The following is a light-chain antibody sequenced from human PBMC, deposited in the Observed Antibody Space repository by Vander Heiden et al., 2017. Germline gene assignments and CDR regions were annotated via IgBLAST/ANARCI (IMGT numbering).Light chain of an antibody. Sequence: QSALTQPRSVSGSPGTSVTISCSGASSDVGAYDYVSWYQQHPGKAPKLMIYDVTKRPSGVPDRFSGSKSGNTASLTISGLQAEDEADYYCCSYAGSYTHWVFGGGTKLTVL. J-gene: IGLJ3*02. CDR3: CSYAGSYTHWV. V-gene: IGLV2-11*01. CDR1: SSDVGAYDY. CDR2: DVT.